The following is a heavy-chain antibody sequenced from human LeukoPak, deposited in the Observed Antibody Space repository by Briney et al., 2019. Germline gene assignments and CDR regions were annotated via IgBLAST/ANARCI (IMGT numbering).Heavy chain of an antibody. CDR2: IYYSGST. V-gene: IGHV4-59*01. Sequence: MASETLSLTCTVSGGSISSYYWSWIRQPPGKGLEWIGYIYYSGSTNYNPSLKSRVTISVDTSKNQFSLKLSSVTAADTAVYYCARVSRFGGYYYGMDVWGQGTTVTVSS. CDR3: ARVSRFGGYYYGMDV. D-gene: IGHD3-16*01. J-gene: IGHJ6*02. CDR1: GGSISSYY.